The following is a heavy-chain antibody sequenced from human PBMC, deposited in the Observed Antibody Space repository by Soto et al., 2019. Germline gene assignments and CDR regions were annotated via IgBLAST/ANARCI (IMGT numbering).Heavy chain of an antibody. CDR1: GYTLTELS. Sequence: ASVKVSCKVSGYTLTELSMHWVRQAPGKGLEWMGGFDPEDGETIYAQKFQGRVTMTEDTSTDTAYMELSSLRSEDTAVYYCATVPIVVVPAANPPGWFDPWGQETLVTVSS. CDR3: ATVPIVVVPAANPPGWFDP. D-gene: IGHD2-2*01. CDR2: FDPEDGET. V-gene: IGHV1-24*01. J-gene: IGHJ5*02.